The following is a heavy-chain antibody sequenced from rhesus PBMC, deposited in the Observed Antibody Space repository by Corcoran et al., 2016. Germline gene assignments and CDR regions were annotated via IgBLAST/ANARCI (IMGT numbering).Heavy chain of an antibody. CDR2: IYGSGSST. Sequence: QLQLQESGPGLVKPSETLSVTCAVSGGSISSSYWSWIRRAPGKGLEWIGYIYGSGSSTNYHPSLKSRVTLSVDTSKNQLSLKLSSVTAADTAVYYCAGAYSNYFDYWGQGVLVTVSS. D-gene: IGHD5-42*01. CDR1: GGSISSSY. V-gene: IGHV4-169*01. J-gene: IGHJ4*01. CDR3: AGAYSNYFDY.